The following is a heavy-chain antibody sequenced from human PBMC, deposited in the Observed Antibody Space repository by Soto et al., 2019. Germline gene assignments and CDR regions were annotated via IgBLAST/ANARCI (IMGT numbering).Heavy chain of an antibody. Sequence: PGGSLRLSCAPGYNLTPYPVNWVRQAPGKGLEWVAYISSGSDIIYYADSVKGRFSISRDTAKNLVFLQMKSLREDDTAVYYCAEGGIYRGAYFDTWGQGTQVTVSS. V-gene: IGHV3-48*02. J-gene: IGHJ5*02. CDR3: AEGGIYRGAYFDT. CDR2: ISSGSDII. D-gene: IGHD3-16*02. CDR1: GYNLTPYP.